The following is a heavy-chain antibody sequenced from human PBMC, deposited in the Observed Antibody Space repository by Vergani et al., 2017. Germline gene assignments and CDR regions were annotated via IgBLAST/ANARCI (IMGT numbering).Heavy chain of an antibody. Sequence: EVQLVESGGGLVQPGGSLRLSCAASGFTFSSYWMHWFRKAPGKGLVWVSRINSDGSSTSYADSVKGRFTISRDNAKNTLYLQMNSLRAEDTAVYYCARERPGHYYGSGGMDVWGQGTTVTVSS. CDR1: GFTFSSYW. CDR3: ARERPGHYYGSGGMDV. J-gene: IGHJ6*02. V-gene: IGHV3-74*01. CDR2: INSDGSST. D-gene: IGHD3-10*01.